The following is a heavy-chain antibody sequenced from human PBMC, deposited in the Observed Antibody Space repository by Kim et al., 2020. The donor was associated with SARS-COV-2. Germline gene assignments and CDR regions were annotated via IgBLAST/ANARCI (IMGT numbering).Heavy chain of an antibody. Sequence: SQTLSLTCTVSGGSISNYYWSWIRQPPGKGLEWIGYIYYSGSTNYNPSLQSRVTMSVNTSKIQFSLKLSSVTAADTAVYYCARGILGFCSSSSCPEGAFDNWGQGTMVTVSS. J-gene: IGHJ3*02. CDR3: ARGILGFCSSSSCPEGAFDN. V-gene: IGHV4-59*01. D-gene: IGHD2-2*01. CDR1: GGSISNYY. CDR2: IYYSGST.